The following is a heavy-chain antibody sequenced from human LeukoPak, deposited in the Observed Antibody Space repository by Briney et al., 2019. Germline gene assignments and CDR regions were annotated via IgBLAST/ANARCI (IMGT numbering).Heavy chain of an antibody. Sequence: ASVKVSCRASGYTFTDYYMHWVRQAPGQGLEWMGWINRKSGGTNYAQKFQGRVSMTSDTSISTAYMELSRLTSDDTAVYHCAKATGFDYWGEGTLVSVSS. CDR2: INRKSGGT. CDR3: AKATGFDY. CDR1: GYTFTDYY. V-gene: IGHV1-2*02. J-gene: IGHJ4*02. D-gene: IGHD1-1*01.